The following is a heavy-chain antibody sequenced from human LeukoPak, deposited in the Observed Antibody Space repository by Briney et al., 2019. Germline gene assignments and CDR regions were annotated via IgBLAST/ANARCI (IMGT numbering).Heavy chain of an antibody. CDR2: IIPIFGTA. CDR3: AREGPQVATINALDY. Sequence: GASVKVSCKASGGTFSSYAISWVRQAPGQGLEWMGGIIPIFGTANYAQKFQGRVTITADKSTSTAYMELSSLRSEDTAVYYCAREGPQVATINALDYWGQGTLVTVSS. V-gene: IGHV1-69*06. J-gene: IGHJ4*02. D-gene: IGHD5-12*01. CDR1: GGTFSSYA.